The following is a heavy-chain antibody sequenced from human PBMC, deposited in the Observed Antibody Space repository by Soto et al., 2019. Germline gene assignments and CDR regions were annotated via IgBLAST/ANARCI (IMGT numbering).Heavy chain of an antibody. Sequence: GGALRLSCAGSGFTFSDYWMSWGRQAPGKGLEWVANIKKDGSEKYYADSVKGRFTISRDDAKNSLFLQMDSLRAEDTAVYYCARPLTTGWELLIDAYWGQGTLVTVS. J-gene: IGHJ4*02. V-gene: IGHV3-7*01. CDR3: ARPLTTGWELLIDAY. D-gene: IGHD1-26*01. CDR2: IKKDGSEK. CDR1: GFTFSDYW.